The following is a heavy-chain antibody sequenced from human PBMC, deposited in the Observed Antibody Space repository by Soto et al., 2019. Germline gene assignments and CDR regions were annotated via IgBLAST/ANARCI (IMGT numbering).Heavy chain of an antibody. D-gene: IGHD1-1*01. CDR3: SKNGTTWFAS. CDR1: GYSFHNSG. Sequence: QVQLVQSGPELKKPGASVKVSCKTSGYSFHNSGISWVRQAPGQGLEWMGWISVFNGYAHYAQKFQGGVIMTADTFTNTAYMELRGLRSDDTAMYYCSKNGTTWFASWGQGTPVTVSS. CDR2: ISVFNGYA. J-gene: IGHJ5*01. V-gene: IGHV1-18*01.